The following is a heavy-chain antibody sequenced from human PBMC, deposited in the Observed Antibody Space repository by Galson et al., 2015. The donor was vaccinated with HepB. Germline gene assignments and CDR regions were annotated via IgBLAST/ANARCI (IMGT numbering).Heavy chain of an antibody. CDR1: GFTFRTYW. CDR3: TRVGGSYHYDNSGYQLAY. Sequence: SLRLSCAASGFTFRTYWMHWFRQAPGKEPVCVARISGDGSSTTYAASVKGRFTISRDNAKNTLFLQMNSLGAEDTAVYYCTRVGGSYHYDNSGYQLAYRGQGTLVSVSS. V-gene: IGHV3-74*01. J-gene: IGHJ4*02. CDR2: ISGDGSST. D-gene: IGHD3-22*01.